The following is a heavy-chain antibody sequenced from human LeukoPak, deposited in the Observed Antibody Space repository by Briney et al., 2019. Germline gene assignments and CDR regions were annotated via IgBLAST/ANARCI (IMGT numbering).Heavy chain of an antibody. V-gene: IGHV3-48*01. D-gene: IGHD1-26*01. CDR1: GFTFSSYS. CDR3: AKDRQSGSFLGYFDY. J-gene: IGHJ4*02. Sequence: GGSLRLSCAASGFTFSSYSMNWVRQAPGKGLEWVSYISSSSSTIYYADSVKGRFTISRDNAKNSLYLQMNSLRAEDTAVYYCAKDRQSGSFLGYFDYWGQGTLVTVSS. CDR2: ISSSSSTI.